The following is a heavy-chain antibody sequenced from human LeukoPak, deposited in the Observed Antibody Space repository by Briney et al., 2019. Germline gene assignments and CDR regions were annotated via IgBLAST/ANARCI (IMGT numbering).Heavy chain of an antibody. Sequence: SGTLSLTCTVSGGSISSYYWSWIRQPAGKGLEWIGRIYTSGSTNYNPSLKSRVTMSVDTSKNQFSLKLSSVTAADTAVYYCARDPDCGGDCYWGGYYYYGMDVWGQGTTVTVSS. V-gene: IGHV4-4*07. D-gene: IGHD2-21*02. CDR2: IYTSGST. CDR3: ARDPDCGGDCYWGGYYYYGMDV. CDR1: GGSISSYY. J-gene: IGHJ6*02.